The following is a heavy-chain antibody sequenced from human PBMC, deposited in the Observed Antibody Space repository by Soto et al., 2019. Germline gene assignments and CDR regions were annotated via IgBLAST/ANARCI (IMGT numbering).Heavy chain of an antibody. J-gene: IGHJ6*02. CDR1: GYSFTSYW. V-gene: IGHV5-51*01. Sequence: PGESLKISCKGSGYSFTSYWIGWVRQMPGKGLEWMGIIYPGDSDTRYSPSFQGQVTISADKSISTAYLQWSSLKASDTAMYYCARFGYCSGGSCYYYYGMDFWGQGTTVTVSS. D-gene: IGHD2-15*01. CDR3: ARFGYCSGGSCYYYYGMDF. CDR2: IYPGDSDT.